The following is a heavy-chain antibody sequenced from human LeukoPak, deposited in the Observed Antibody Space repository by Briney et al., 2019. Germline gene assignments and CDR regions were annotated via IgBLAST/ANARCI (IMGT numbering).Heavy chain of an antibody. D-gene: IGHD1-26*01. J-gene: IGHJ4*02. CDR3: ASLSGSLNY. CDR2: IIPILGIA. Sequence: ASVKVSCKASGGTFSSYAISWVRQAPGQGLGWMGRIIPILGIANYAQKFQGRVTITADKSTSKAYMELRSLRIEDAAVYYCASLSGSLNYWGQRNLVTVSS. V-gene: IGHV1-69*04. CDR1: GGTFSSYA.